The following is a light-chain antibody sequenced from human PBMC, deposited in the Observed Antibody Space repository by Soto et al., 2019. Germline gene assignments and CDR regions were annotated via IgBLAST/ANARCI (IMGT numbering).Light chain of an antibody. J-gene: IGKJ4*01. Sequence: VAVTQSPGPLSLSPGQRAPHSSGASQSVSSIYLAWYQKQPGQAPMLLIYAASSRATGIPDRFSGSGSGTDFTLTISRLEPEDVAVYYWQQYGSSPLTFGGGTKVDIK. CDR1: QSVSSIY. CDR3: QQYGSSPLT. CDR2: AAS. V-gene: IGKV3-20*01.